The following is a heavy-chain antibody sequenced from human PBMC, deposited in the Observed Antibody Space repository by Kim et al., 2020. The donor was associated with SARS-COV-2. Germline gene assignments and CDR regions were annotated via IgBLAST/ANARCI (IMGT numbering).Heavy chain of an antibody. CDR2: ISSSSSYI. CDR3: ARGRLAGGMDV. CDR1: GFTFSSYS. V-gene: IGHV3-21*01. J-gene: IGHJ6*02. Sequence: LSLTCAASGFTFSSYSMNWVRQAPGKGLEWVSSISSSSSYIYYADSVKGRFTISRDNAKNSLYLQMNSLRAEDTAVYYCARGRLAGGMDVWGQGTTVTVSS.